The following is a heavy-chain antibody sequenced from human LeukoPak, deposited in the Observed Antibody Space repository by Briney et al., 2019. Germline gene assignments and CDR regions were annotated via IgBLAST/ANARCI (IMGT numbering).Heavy chain of an antibody. V-gene: IGHV3-33*01. D-gene: IGHD3-10*01. CDR2: IWYDGSNK. J-gene: IGHJ4*02. CDR3: PREALMVRGVILYYFDY. Sequence: PGRSLRLSCAASGFTFSSYGMHRVRQAPGKGLEWVAVIWYDGSNKYYADSVKGRFTISRDNSKNTLYLQMNSLRAEDTAVYYCPREALMVRGVILYYFDYWGQGTLVTVSS. CDR1: GFTFSSYG.